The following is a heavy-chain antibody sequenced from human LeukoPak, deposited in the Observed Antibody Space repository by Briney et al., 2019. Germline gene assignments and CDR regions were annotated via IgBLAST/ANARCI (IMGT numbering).Heavy chain of an antibody. D-gene: IGHD3-9*01. Sequence: GGSLRLSCAASGFTFSNAWMSWVRQAPGKGLEWVAVISYDGSNKYYADSVKGRFTISRDNSKNTLYLQMNSLRAEDTAVYYCARDLSEYYDILTGYLDYWGQGTLVTVSS. CDR1: GFTFSNAW. V-gene: IGHV3-30-3*01. CDR2: ISYDGSNK. CDR3: ARDLSEYYDILTGYLDY. J-gene: IGHJ4*02.